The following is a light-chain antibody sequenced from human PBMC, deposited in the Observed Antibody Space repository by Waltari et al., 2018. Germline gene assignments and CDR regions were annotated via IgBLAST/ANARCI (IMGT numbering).Light chain of an antibody. CDR2: LGS. J-gene: IGKJ1*01. V-gene: IGKV2-28*01. CDR3: MQALQTPLT. CDR1: QSLLHSNGYNY. Sequence: DIVMTQSPLSLPVTPGEPASISCRSSQSLLHSNGYNYLDWYLQKSGQSPQLLIYLGSNRASGVPDRFSGSGSGIDFTLKISRVEAEDVGIYYCMQALQTPLTFGQGTKVEIK.